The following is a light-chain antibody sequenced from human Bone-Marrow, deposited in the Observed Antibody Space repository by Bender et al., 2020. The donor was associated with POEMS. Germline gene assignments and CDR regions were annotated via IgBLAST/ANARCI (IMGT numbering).Light chain of an antibody. Sequence: QSVLTQPPSVSGAPGQKVTISCSGSSSNIGSHYDVHWYQQLPGTAPKLLIYGNSNRPSGVSSRFSGSKSGNTASLTISGLQAEDAADYYCSSYAGSRAFVIFGGGTKLTVL. CDR1: SSNIGSHYD. CDR3: SSYAGSRAFVI. CDR2: GNS. V-gene: IGLV1-40*01. J-gene: IGLJ2*01.